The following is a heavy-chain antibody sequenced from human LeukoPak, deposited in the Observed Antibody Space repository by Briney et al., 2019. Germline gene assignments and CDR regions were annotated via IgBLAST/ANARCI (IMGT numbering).Heavy chain of an antibody. J-gene: IGHJ5*02. V-gene: IGHV1-46*01. Sequence: ASVKVSCKASGYTFTSYGISWVRQAPGQGLEWMGIINPSGGSTSYAQKFQGRVTMTRDTSTSTVYMELSSLRSEDTAVYYCAREMGSGSNQQQLDPNWFDPWGQGTLVTVSS. D-gene: IGHD6-13*01. CDR2: INPSGGST. CDR1: GYTFTSYG. CDR3: AREMGSGSNQQQLDPNWFDP.